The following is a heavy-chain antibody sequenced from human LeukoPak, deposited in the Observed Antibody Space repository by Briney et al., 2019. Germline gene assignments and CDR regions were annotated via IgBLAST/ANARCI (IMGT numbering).Heavy chain of an antibody. CDR2: FFNSGST. CDR3: ARAKPNWNPPDY. J-gene: IGHJ4*02. CDR1: GGSISINY. D-gene: IGHD1-1*01. Sequence: PSETLSLTCTVSGGSISINYWSWIRQPPGKGLEWIGYFFNSGSTSYNPFLQSRATISGDTSKNQFSLNLNSVTAADTAVYYCARAKPNWNPPDYWGQGTLVTVSS. V-gene: IGHV4-59*08.